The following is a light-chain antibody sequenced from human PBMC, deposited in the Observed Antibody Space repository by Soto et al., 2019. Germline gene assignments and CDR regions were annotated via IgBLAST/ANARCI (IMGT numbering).Light chain of an antibody. Sequence: EIALTQSPATLSLSPGERATLSCRASQNVEGYLAWYQQKPGQAPRLLIYDASNRATGIPARFSGSGSGTDFTLAISSLEPEDFAVYYCQQRKTWPAITFGQGTRLEIK. J-gene: IGKJ5*01. V-gene: IGKV3-11*01. CDR3: QQRKTWPAIT. CDR1: QNVEGY. CDR2: DAS.